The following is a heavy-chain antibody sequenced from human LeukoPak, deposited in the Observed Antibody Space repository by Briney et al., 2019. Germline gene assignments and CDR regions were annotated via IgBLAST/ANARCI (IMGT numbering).Heavy chain of an antibody. Sequence: VESLKISCQGSGYIFTSYWIGWVRHMPGSGLEWIGIIYPGDSDTRFSPSFQGQVTISADKSISTAYLQWSSLKASGTAMYYCARGGGRLRHWFDPWGQGTLVTVSS. J-gene: IGHJ5*02. D-gene: IGHD3-16*01. CDR3: ARGGGRLRHWFDP. CDR2: IYPGDSDT. V-gene: IGHV5-51*01. CDR1: GYIFTSYW.